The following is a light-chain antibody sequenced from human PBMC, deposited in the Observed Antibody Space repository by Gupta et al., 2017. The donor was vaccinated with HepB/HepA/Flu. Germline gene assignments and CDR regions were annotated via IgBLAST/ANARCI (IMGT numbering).Light chain of an antibody. CDR2: DVS. CDR3: TSFTATSTLV. Sequence: QSALTQPASVSGSPGQSITISCTGTSSDVGANDFVSWYQQHPGKAPKLMIYDVSVQPSGVSNRFSGSKSGNTASLTISGLQAEDEAEYYCTSFTATSTLVFGGGIKMTVL. J-gene: IGLJ3*02. CDR1: SSDVGANDF. V-gene: IGLV2-14*01.